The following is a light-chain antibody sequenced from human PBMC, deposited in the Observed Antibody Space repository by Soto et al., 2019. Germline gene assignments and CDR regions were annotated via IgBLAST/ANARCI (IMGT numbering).Light chain of an antibody. J-gene: IGKJ2*01. Sequence: EVVLTQSPGTLSLSPGERATLSCRARQSVSNNYFAWYQQKPGQAPRLIIFGSSDRATGIPHRFSGSGSGTDFILIISRLEPEDFVVYYCLQYGSSPPYTFGHGTKLEIK. CDR2: GSS. CDR3: LQYGSSPPYT. V-gene: IGKV3-20*01. CDR1: QSVSNNY.